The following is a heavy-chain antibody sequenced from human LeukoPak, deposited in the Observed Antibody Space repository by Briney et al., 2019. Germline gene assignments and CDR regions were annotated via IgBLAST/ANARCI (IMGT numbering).Heavy chain of an antibody. CDR3: TRGDGYNFWDY. Sequence: TPSETLSLTCAVYSGSFSGYYWSWIRQPPGKGLEWIGEINHSGSTNYNPSLKSRVTISVDTSKNQFSLKLSSVTAADTAVYYCTRGDGYNFWDYWGQGTLVSVSS. CDR1: SGSFSGYY. J-gene: IGHJ4*02. CDR2: INHSGST. D-gene: IGHD5-24*01. V-gene: IGHV4-34*01.